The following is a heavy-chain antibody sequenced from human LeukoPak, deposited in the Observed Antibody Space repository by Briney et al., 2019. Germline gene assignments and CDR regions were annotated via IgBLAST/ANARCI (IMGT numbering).Heavy chain of an antibody. CDR2: INHSGST. J-gene: IGHJ4*02. Sequence: SEILSLTCAVYGGSFSGYYWSWIRQPPGKGLEWIGEINHSGSTNYNPSLMSRVTISVDTSKNQFSLKLSSVTAADTAVYYCARGRWSVDYWGQGTLVTVSS. CDR1: GGSFSGYY. V-gene: IGHV4-34*01. D-gene: IGHD4-23*01. CDR3: ARGRWSVDY.